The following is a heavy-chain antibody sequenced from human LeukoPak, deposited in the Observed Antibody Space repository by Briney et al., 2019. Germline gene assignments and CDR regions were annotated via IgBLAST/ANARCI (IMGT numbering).Heavy chain of an antibody. D-gene: IGHD5-18*01. CDR2: ISSNGGST. V-gene: IGHV3-64*01. Sequence: PGGSLRLSCAASGFTFSSYAMHWVRQAPGKGLEYVSAISSNGGSTYYANSVKARFTISRDNSKNTLYLQMNSMRAEDTAVYYCAKDDFPTAMVDYWGQGTLVTVSS. CDR1: GFTFSSYA. CDR3: AKDDFPTAMVDY. J-gene: IGHJ4*02.